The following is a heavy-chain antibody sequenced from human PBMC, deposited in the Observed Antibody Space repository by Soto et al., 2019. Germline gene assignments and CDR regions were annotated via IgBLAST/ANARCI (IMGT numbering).Heavy chain of an antibody. D-gene: IGHD3-22*01. V-gene: IGHV3-23*01. CDR2: INDRGDLT. CDR3: AKDRNYYDSSGYFYFDY. Sequence: PGESLKISCAASGFTSGFTFSDFAMSWVRQAPGKGLEWVSAINDRGDLTYDADSVKGRFTISRDNSKNMLYLQMNSLRAEDTAVYYCAKDRNYYDSSGYFYFDYWGQGTLVTVS. CDR1: GFTFSDFA. J-gene: IGHJ4*02.